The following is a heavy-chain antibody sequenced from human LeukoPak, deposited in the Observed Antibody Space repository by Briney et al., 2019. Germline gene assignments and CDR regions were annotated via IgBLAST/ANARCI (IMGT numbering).Heavy chain of an antibody. V-gene: IGHV4-34*01. CDR2: INHSGST. CDR3: ARGIVGATDFDY. CDR1: GGSFSGYY. Sequence: SETLSLTCAVYGGSFSGYYWSWIRQPPGKGLEWIGEINHSGSTNYNPSLKSRVTISVDTSKNQFSLKLSAVTAADTAVYYCARGIVGATDFDYWGQGTLVTVSS. D-gene: IGHD1-26*01. J-gene: IGHJ4*02.